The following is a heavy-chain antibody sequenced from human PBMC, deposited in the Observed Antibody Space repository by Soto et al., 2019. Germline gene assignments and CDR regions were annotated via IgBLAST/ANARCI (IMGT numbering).Heavy chain of an antibody. D-gene: IGHD1-1*01. CDR2: INHSGST. CDR1: GGSFSGYY. J-gene: IGHJ6*02. CDR3: ARIRDVTNGYYYYGMDV. Sequence: SETLSLTCAVYGGSFSGYYWSWIRQPPGKGLEWIGEINHSGSTNYNPSLKSRVTISGDTSKNQFSLKLSSVTAADTAVEYCARIRDVTNGYYYYGMDVWGQGTTVT. V-gene: IGHV4-34*01.